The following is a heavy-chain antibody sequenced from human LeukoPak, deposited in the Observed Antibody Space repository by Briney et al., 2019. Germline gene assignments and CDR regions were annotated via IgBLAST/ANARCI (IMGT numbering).Heavy chain of an antibody. J-gene: IGHJ4*02. CDR3: VKESSGYYFEY. Sequence: GGSLRLSCAASGFTFSRYAMSWVRQAPGKGLEWVSSIGGSGGTTYYADSVKGRFTISRENSKNTLYLQIHSLRAEDTAVYYCVKESSGYYFEYWGQGTLVTVSS. CDR2: IGGSGGTT. CDR1: GFTFSRYA. D-gene: IGHD3-22*01. V-gene: IGHV3-23*01.